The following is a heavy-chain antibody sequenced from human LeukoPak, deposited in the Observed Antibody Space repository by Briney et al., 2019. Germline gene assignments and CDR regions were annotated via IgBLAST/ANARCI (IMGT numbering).Heavy chain of an antibody. CDR2: ISYDGSNK. CDR1: GFTFSSYA. V-gene: IGHV3-30-3*01. Sequence: GGSLRLSCAASGFTFSSYAMHWVRQAPGKGLEWVAVISYDGSNKYYADSVKGRFTISRDNSKNTLYLQMNSLRAEDTAVYYCARGQNRYCSSTSCLYYYYYMDVWGKGTTVTVSS. D-gene: IGHD2-2*01. CDR3: ARGQNRYCSSTSCLYYYYYMDV. J-gene: IGHJ6*03.